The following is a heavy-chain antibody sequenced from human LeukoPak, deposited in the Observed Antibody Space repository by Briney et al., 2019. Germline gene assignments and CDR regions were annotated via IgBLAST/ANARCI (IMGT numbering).Heavy chain of an antibody. CDR2: ISSDSRYI. CDR3: ATDYAGNSLWYYYGLGV. CDR1: GFAFSHYS. D-gene: IGHD4-23*01. J-gene: IGHJ6*02. Sequence: GGSLRLSCAASGFAFSHYSMNWVRQAPGKGLEWVSSISSDSRYIYYADSLKGRFTISRDNAKNSLYLQMNSLRAEDTAVYYCATDYAGNSLWYYYGLGVWGQGTTVTVSS. V-gene: IGHV3-21*01.